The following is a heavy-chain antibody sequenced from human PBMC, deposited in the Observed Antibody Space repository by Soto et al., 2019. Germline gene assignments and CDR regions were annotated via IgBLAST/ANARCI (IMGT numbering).Heavy chain of an antibody. CDR1: GASISNTKW. V-gene: IGHV4-4*02. Sequence: QMQLQESGPGLVKPSETLSLTCAVSGASISNTKWWSWVRQPPGKGPEWIAEVYDTGATNYNPSLRSRVTLSVVKSKNEFSLKLNSVTAADTATYFCAMCPGGYAIDSWGQGILVTVSS. J-gene: IGHJ4*02. D-gene: IGHD6-19*01. CDR3: AMCPGGYAIDS. CDR2: VYDTGAT.